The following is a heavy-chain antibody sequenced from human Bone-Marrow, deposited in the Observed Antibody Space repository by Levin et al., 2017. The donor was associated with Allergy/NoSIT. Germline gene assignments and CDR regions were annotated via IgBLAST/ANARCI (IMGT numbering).Heavy chain of an antibody. V-gene: IGHV1-8*01. CDR3: ARGGRYDFWSGYYKAAFDY. J-gene: IGHJ4*02. Sequence: GASVKVSCKASGYTFTSYDINWVRQATGQGLEWMGWMNPNSGNTGYAQKFQGRVTMTRNTSISTAYMELSSLRSEDTAVYYCARGGRYDFWSGYYKAAFDYWGQGTLVTVSS. D-gene: IGHD3-3*01. CDR1: GYTFTSYD. CDR2: MNPNSGNT.